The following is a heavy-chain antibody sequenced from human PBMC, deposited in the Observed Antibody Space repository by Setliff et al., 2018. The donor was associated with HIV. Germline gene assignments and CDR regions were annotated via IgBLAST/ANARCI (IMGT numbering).Heavy chain of an antibody. D-gene: IGHD3-10*01. CDR1: GGSISGYY. CDR2: IFYTGNT. CDR3: ARDDTVVRGHIDY. Sequence: PSETLSLTCTVSGGSISGYYWSWIRQPPGKGLEWIGTIFYTGNTNYNPSLKSRVTLSGGMSENQLFLRLTSVTAADTAVYYCARDDTVVRGHIDYWGQGTLVTVSS. J-gene: IGHJ4*02. V-gene: IGHV4-59*01.